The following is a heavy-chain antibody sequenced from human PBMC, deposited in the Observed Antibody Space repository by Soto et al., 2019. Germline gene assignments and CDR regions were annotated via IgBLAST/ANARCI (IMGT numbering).Heavy chain of an antibody. CDR3: ARHLSKGFYY. Sequence: SETLSLTCTVSGGSVSSSSYYWGWIRQPPGKGLEWIGSIYYSGSTYYNPSLKSRVTISVDTSKNQFSLKLSSVTAADTAVYYCARHLSKGFYYWGQGTLVTVSS. V-gene: IGHV4-39*01. J-gene: IGHJ4*02. CDR1: GGSVSSSSYY. CDR2: IYYSGST.